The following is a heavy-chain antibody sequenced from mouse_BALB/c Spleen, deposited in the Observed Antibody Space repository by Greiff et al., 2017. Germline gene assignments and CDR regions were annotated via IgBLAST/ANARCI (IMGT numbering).Heavy chain of an antibody. CDR3: ARSTYGNYLDY. Sequence: EVQLQESGPGLVKPSQSLSLTCTVTGYSITSDYAWNWIRQFPGNKLEWMGYISYSGSTSYNPSLKSRISITRDTSKNQFFLQLNSVTTEDTATYYCARSTYGNYLDYWGQGTTLTVSS. CDR1: GYSITSDYA. J-gene: IGHJ2*01. CDR2: ISYSGST. D-gene: IGHD2-1*01. V-gene: IGHV3-2*02.